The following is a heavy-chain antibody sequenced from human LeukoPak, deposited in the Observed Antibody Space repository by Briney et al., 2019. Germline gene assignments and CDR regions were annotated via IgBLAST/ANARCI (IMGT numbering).Heavy chain of an antibody. CDR3: ARGPQYYYDSSGYFEDY. V-gene: IGHV4-31*03. Sequence: SQTLSLTCTVSGGSISSGGYYWSWIRQHPEKGLEWIGYIYYSGSTYYNPSLKSRVTISVDTSKDQFSLELSSVTAADTAVYYCARGPQYYYDSSGYFEDYWGQGTLVTVSS. D-gene: IGHD3-22*01. CDR2: IYYSGST. CDR1: GGSISSGGYY. J-gene: IGHJ4*02.